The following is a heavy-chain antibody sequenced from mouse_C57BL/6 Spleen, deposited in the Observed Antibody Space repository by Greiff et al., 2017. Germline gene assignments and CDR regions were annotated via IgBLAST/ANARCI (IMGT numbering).Heavy chain of an antibody. CDR3: AREGQLRLPEYYYAMDY. CDR1: GFSLTSYG. J-gene: IGHJ4*01. D-gene: IGHD3-2*02. V-gene: IGHV2-2*01. CDR2: IWSGGST. Sequence: VKLVESGPGLVQPSQSLSITCTVSGFSLTSYGVHWVRQSPGKGLEWLGVIWSGGSTDYNAAFISRLSISKDNSKSQVFFKMNSLQADDTAIYYCAREGQLRLPEYYYAMDYWGQGTSVTVSS.